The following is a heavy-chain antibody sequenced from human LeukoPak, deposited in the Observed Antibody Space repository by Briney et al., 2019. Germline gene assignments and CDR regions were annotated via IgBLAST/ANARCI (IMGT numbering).Heavy chain of an antibody. CDR2: MNPNSGNT. V-gene: IGHV1-8*01. J-gene: IGHJ6*02. CDR1: GYTFTSFD. CDR3: ARSDGDYFYYYYGMDV. D-gene: IGHD4-17*01. Sequence: ASVKVSCKASGYTFTSFDINWVRQATGQGLEWMGWMNPNSGNTGYAQKFQGRVTMTRNTSISTAYMELSSLRSEDTAVYYCARSDGDYFYYYYGMDVWGQGTTVTVSS.